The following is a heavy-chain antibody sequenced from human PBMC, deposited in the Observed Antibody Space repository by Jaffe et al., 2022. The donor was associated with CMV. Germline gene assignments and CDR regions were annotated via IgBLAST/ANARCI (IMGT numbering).Heavy chain of an antibody. CDR1: GFTFSSYS. D-gene: IGHD3-22*01. Sequence: EVQLVESGGGLVKPGGSLRLSCAASGFTFSSYSMNWVRQAPGKGLEWVSSISSSSSYIYYADSVKGRFTISRDNAKNSLYLQMNSLRAEDTAVYYCARDASHYYDWDPGAFDIWGQGTMVTVSS. V-gene: IGHV3-21*01. J-gene: IGHJ3*02. CDR2: ISSSSSYI. CDR3: ARDASHYYDWDPGAFDI.